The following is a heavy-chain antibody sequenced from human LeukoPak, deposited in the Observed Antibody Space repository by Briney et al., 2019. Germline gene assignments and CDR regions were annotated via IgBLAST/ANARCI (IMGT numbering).Heavy chain of an antibody. Sequence: XXVRQAPGXGLEWVSAISGSGGSTYYADSVKGRFTISRDNSKNTLYLQMNSLRAEDTAVYYCAKSPTYYDILTGYYSGYYFDYWGQGTLATVSS. CDR2: ISGSGGST. CDR3: AKSPTYYDILTGYYSGYYFDY. J-gene: IGHJ4*02. D-gene: IGHD3-9*01. V-gene: IGHV3-23*01.